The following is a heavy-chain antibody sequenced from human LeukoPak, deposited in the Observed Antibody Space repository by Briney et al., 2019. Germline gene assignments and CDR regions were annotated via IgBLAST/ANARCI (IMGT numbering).Heavy chain of an antibody. J-gene: IGHJ5*02. D-gene: IGHD3-22*01. V-gene: IGHV3-23*01. CDR3: AKGSSGYFADL. CDR2: ISNDGGGT. CDR1: GFIFNNFG. Sequence: GGSRRLSCTASGFIFNNFGLMWVRQDPGKGLEWVSAISNDGGGTTYADFVKGRFTISRDNSKNTLFLQMNSLRAEDTALYYCAKGSSGYFADLWGQGTLVTVSS.